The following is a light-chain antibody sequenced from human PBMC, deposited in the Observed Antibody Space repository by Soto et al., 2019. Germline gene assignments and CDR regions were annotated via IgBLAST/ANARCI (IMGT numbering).Light chain of an antibody. CDR2: YDS. J-gene: IGLJ1*01. CDR3: QVRDGSSDHRGV. Sequence: SYELTQPPSVSVAPGKTARITCGGNNIGSKSVHWYQQKPGQAPVLVIYYDSDRPSGIPERFSGSNSGNTATLTISRVEAGDEADYYCQVRDGSSDHRGVFGTGTKLTVL. V-gene: IGLV3-21*04. CDR1: NIGSKS.